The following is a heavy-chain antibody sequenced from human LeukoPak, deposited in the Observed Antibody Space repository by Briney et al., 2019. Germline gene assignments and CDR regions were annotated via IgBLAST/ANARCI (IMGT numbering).Heavy chain of an antibody. Sequence: SETLSLTCTVSGGSISSDYWSWIRQPPGKGLEWIGYISYSGSTNFNPSLKSRVTISVDTPKNQFSLKLSSVTAADTAVYYCAREGTAGTNLNWFDPWGQGTLVTVSS. J-gene: IGHJ5*02. V-gene: IGHV4-59*01. CDR3: AREGTAGTNLNWFDP. CDR2: ISYSGST. CDR1: GGSISSDY. D-gene: IGHD1-1*01.